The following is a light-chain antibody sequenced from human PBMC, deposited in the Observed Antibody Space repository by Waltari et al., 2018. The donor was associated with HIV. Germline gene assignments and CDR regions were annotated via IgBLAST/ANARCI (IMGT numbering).Light chain of an antibody. Sequence: SYVLTQPPSVSVAPGQTARLTCGGDNIGSKTVHWYQQKPGQAPVLFVYDDRDRPSGIPERFSGSNSGNTATLTISRVEAGDEADYYCQVWDVNSDWVFGGGTKLTVL. CDR1: NIGSKT. CDR2: DDR. V-gene: IGLV3-21*02. J-gene: IGLJ3*02. CDR3: QVWDVNSDWV.